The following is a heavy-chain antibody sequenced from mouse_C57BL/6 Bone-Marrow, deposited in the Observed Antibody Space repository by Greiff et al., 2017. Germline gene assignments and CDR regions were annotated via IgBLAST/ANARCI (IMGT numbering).Heavy chain of an antibody. V-gene: IGHV14-4*01. CDR3: TTGGGYDDY. J-gene: IGHJ2*01. CDR2: IDPENGDT. D-gene: IGHD2-2*01. CDR1: GFNIKDDY. Sequence: VQLQQSGAELVRPGASVKLSCTASGFNIKDDYMHWVKQRPEQGLEWIGWIDPENGDTEYASKFQGKATITADTSSNTASLQLSSLTSEDTAVYYCTTGGGYDDYWGQGTTLTVSS.